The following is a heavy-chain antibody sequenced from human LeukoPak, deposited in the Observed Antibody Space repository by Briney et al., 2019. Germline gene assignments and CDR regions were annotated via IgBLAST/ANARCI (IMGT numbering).Heavy chain of an antibody. CDR1: GFSFSSYG. Sequence: GGSLRLSCAASGFSFSSYGMTCVRQAPGKGLEWVSHISSGGHVISYEDSVKGRFIISRDDAESSLYLQMNSLRAEDTAVYYSARDEDGAQDFDYWGQGTLVTVSS. CDR3: ARDEDGAQDFDY. D-gene: IGHD2-15*01. J-gene: IGHJ4*02. V-gene: IGHV3-48*03. CDR2: ISSGGHVI.